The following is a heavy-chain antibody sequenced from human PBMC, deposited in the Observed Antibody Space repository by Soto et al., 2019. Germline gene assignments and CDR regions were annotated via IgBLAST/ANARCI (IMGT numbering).Heavy chain of an antibody. Sequence: SETLSLTCTVSGGSISSYYWSWIRQPPGKGLEWIGYIYYSGSTNYNPSLKSRVTISVDTSKNQFSLKLSSVTAADTAVYYCARASGSSGWYYFDYWGQGTLVTVSS. CDR1: GGSISSYY. V-gene: IGHV4-59*01. CDR2: IYYSGST. CDR3: ARASGSSGWYYFDY. J-gene: IGHJ4*02. D-gene: IGHD6-19*01.